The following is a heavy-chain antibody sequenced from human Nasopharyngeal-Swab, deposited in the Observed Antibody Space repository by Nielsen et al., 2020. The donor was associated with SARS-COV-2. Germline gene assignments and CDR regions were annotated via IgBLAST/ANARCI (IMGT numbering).Heavy chain of an antibody. D-gene: IGHD2-15*01. J-gene: IGHJ4*02. CDR3: ARDVGGRDNY. CDR2: IDTDGTIT. Sequence: GESLKISCAASGFTFSNYAMSWVRQAPGKGLLWVSRIDTDGTITDYADSVKGRFTISRDNAKNTLNLQMNSLRAEDTAVYYCARDVGGRDNYWGQGALVTVSS. V-gene: IGHV3-74*01. CDR1: GFTFSNYA.